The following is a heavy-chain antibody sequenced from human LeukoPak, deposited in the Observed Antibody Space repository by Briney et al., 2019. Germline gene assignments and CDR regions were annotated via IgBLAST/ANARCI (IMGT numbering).Heavy chain of an antibody. CDR2: IWYDGSNK. Sequence: QPGGSLRLSCAASGFTFSSYGMHWVRQAPGKGLEWVAVIWYDGSNKYYADSVKGRFTISRDNSKNTLYLQMNSLRDEDTAVYYCARDRYCGGDCSDAFDIWGRGTTVTVSS. CDR3: ARDRYCGGDCSDAFDI. CDR1: GFTFSSYG. V-gene: IGHV3-33*01. D-gene: IGHD2-21*02. J-gene: IGHJ3*02.